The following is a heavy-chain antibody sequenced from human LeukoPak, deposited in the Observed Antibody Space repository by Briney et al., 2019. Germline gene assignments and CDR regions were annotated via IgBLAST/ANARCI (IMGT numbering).Heavy chain of an antibody. D-gene: IGHD3-9*01. CDR2: IYTSGST. CDR3: ARDPWDYDILTGYSVNWFDP. V-gene: IGHV4-61*02. Sequence: SETLSLTCTVSGGSISSGSYYWSWIRQPAGKGLEWIGRIYTSGSTNYNPSLKSRVTISVDTSKNQFSLKLSSVTAADTAVYYCARDPWDYDILTGYSVNWFDPWGQGTLVTVSS. CDR1: GGSISSGSYY. J-gene: IGHJ5*02.